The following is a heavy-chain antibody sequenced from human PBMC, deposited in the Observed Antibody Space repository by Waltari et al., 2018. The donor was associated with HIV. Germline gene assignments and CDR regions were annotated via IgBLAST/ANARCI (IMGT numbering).Heavy chain of an antibody. CDR2: ANYDGRP. D-gene: IGHD1-1*01. CDR1: NASFDTYY. CDR3: VRGPNWQLGGLDV. J-gene: IGHJ6*02. V-gene: IGHV4-34*01. Sequence: QVHLEQWGAGLVKPSETLSVTCAVYNASFDTYYWTWVRQAPGKGLEWIGEANYDGRPFYNPSLQSRASAFLDASKRQFSLRLTSATAADTAVYFCVRGPNWQLGGLDVWGRGTTVIVSS.